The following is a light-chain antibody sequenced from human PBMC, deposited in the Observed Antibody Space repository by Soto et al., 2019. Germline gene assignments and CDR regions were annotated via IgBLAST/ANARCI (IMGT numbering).Light chain of an antibody. J-gene: IGKJ4*01. CDR1: QNLRSE. Sequence: GDSVIITCRASQNLRSELAWYQQKPGKAPKVLICKASTLESGVPSRFSGSGSGTEFTLAISSLQPDDFATYYCLQYINYPLTFGGGTKVEIK. CDR2: KAS. CDR3: LQYINYPLT. V-gene: IGKV1-5*03.